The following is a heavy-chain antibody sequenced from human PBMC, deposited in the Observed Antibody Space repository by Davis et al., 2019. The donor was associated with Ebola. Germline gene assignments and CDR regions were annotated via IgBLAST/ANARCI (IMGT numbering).Heavy chain of an antibody. CDR3: ARDSGYCSSTSCYSLGRFDP. V-gene: IGHV4-4*02. CDR1: GGSISSSNW. J-gene: IGHJ5*02. Sequence: PSETLSLTCAVSGGSISSSNWWSWVRQPPGKGLEWIGEIYHSGSTNYNPSLKSRVTISVDKSKNQFSLKLSSVTAADTAVYYCARDSGYCSSTSCYSLGRFDPWGQGTLVTVSS. D-gene: IGHD2-2*01. CDR2: IYHSGST.